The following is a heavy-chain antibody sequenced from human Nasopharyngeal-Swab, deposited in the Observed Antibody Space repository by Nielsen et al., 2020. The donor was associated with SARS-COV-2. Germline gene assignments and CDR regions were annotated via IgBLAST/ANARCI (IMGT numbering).Heavy chain of an antibody. CDR3: ARAGDSSGWYFWFDP. CDR1: GFTFSSYA. CDR2: ISYDGSNK. V-gene: IGHV3-30-3*01. J-gene: IGHJ5*02. D-gene: IGHD6-19*01. Sequence: GGSLRLPCAASGFTFSSYAMHWVRQAPGKGLEWVAVISYDGSNKYYADSVKGRFTISRDNSKNTLYLQMNSLRAEDTAVYYCARAGDSSGWYFWFDPWGQGTLVTVSS.